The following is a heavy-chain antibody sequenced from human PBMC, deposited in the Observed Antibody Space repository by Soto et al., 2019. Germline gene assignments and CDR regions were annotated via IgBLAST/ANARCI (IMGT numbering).Heavy chain of an antibody. D-gene: IGHD1-7*01. J-gene: IGHJ5*02. CDR3: AREVRVTGTTGWFDP. V-gene: IGHV1-69*08. CDR1: GGTFSSYT. Sequence: QVQLVQSGAEVKKPGSSVKVSCKASGGTFSSYTISWVRQAPGQGLEWMGRIIPILGIANYAQQFQGRVTITADKSTSTAYLELSSLRSDDTAVYYCAREVRVTGTTGWFDPWGQGTLFTVSS. CDR2: IIPILGIA.